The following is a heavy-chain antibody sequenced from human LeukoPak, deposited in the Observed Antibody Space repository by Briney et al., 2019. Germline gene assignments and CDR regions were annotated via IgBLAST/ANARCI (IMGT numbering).Heavy chain of an antibody. CDR1: GGTFSSYA. Sequence: SVKVSCKASGGTFSSYAISWVRQAPGQGLEWMGGIISIFGTANYAQKFQGRVTITTDESTSTAYMELSSLRSEDTAVYYCARSGRLAARYWFDPWGQGTLVTVSS. V-gene: IGHV1-69*05. J-gene: IGHJ5*02. D-gene: IGHD6-6*01. CDR3: ARSGRLAARYWFDP. CDR2: IISIFGTA.